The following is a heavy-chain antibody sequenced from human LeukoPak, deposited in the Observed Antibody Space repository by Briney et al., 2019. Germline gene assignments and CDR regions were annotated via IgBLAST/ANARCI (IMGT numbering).Heavy chain of an antibody. Sequence: AGGSLRLSCAAYGFTFSHYSMHWVRQAPGKGLEYVSANISNGGSTHYADSVKGRFTISRDNSKNTLYLQMDSLRAEDMAVYYCARITMGATIANFYYYHMDVWGKGATVTVSS. CDR1: GFTFSHYS. CDR2: NISNGGST. J-gene: IGHJ6*03. V-gene: IGHV3-64*02. D-gene: IGHD3-3*01. CDR3: ARITMGATIANFYYYHMDV.